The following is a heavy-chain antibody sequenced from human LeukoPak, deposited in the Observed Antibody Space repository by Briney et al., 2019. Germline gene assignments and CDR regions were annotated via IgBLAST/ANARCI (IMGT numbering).Heavy chain of an antibody. Sequence: GGSLRLSCTVSGFTVSSNSMSWVRQAPGKGLEWVTSIRSRAYGGTTEYAASVKGRFIISRDDAKNIAYLQMNSLRTEDSAVYYCTRDCSFTMLRGIGDGFDRWGQGTRVTVSS. J-gene: IGHJ3*01. V-gene: IGHV3-49*04. CDR2: IRSRAYGGTT. CDR3: TRDCSFTMLRGIGDGFDR. CDR1: GFTVSSNS. D-gene: IGHD3-10*01.